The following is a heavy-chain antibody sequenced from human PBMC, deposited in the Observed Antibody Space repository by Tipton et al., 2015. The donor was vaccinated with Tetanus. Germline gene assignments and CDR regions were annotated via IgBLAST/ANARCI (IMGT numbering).Heavy chain of an antibody. CDR1: GGSIRSSSYY. Sequence: TLSLTCTVSGGSIRSSSYYWGWIRQSPGRGLEWIGYVYFSGSTKYNPSHASRVTISVDTSNNQISLNLNSVTAADTAVYFCVRHSGWFNFYRGIDVWGQGTTVTVSS. CDR3: VRHSGWFNFYRGIDV. J-gene: IGHJ6*02. CDR2: VYFSGST. V-gene: IGHV4-61*05. D-gene: IGHD6-19*01.